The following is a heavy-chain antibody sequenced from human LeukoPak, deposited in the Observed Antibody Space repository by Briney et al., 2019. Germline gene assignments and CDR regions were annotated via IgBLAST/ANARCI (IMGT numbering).Heavy chain of an antibody. CDR3: AKTSGWELPYYFDY. D-gene: IGHD1-26*01. Sequence: PGGSLRLSCAASGFTFSSYVMSWVRQAPGKGLEWVSGISGSGGRTYYADSVKGRFTISRDNSKNTLYLQMNSLRAEDTAVYYCAKTSGWELPYYFDYWGQGTLVTVSS. V-gene: IGHV3-23*01. CDR2: ISGSGGRT. J-gene: IGHJ4*02. CDR1: GFTFSSYV.